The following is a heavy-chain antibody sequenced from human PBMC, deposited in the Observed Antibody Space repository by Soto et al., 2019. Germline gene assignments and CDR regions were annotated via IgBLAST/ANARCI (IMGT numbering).Heavy chain of an antibody. CDR1: GGSISSSNW. CDR2: IYHSGST. J-gene: IGHJ4*02. CDR3: ARAAMGGSSWPFDY. V-gene: IGHV4-4*02. D-gene: IGHD6-13*01. Sequence: PSETLSLTCAGSGGSISSSNWWSWVRQPPGKGLEWIGEIYHSGSTNYNPSLKSRVTISVDKSKNQFSLKLSSVTAADTAVYYCARAAMGGSSWPFDYWGQGTLVTVSS.